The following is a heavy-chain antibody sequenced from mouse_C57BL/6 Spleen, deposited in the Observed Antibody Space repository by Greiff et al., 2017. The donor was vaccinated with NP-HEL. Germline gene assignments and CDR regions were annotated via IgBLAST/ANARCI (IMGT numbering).Heavy chain of an antibody. D-gene: IGHD3-2*02. V-gene: IGHV3-8*01. CDR1: GYSITRDY. Sequence: EVKLVESGPGLAKPSQTLSLTCSVTGYSITRDYWNWIRKFPGNKLEYMGYISYSGSTYYNPSRKSRISITRDTSKNQYYLQLISVTTEDTATYDCARSTAQATGCFDYGGQGTTLTVSS. J-gene: IGHJ2*01. CDR2: ISYSGST. CDR3: ARSTAQATGCFDY.